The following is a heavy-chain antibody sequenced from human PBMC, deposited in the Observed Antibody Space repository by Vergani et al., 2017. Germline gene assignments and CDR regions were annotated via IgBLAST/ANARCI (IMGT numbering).Heavy chain of an antibody. D-gene: IGHD3-3*01. CDR3: AKDHYDFWSGYPNLSPFDL. CDR2: ISWNSGSI. J-gene: IGHJ2*01. CDR1: GFTFDDYA. Sequence: EVQLVESGGGLVQPGRSLRLSCAASGFTFDDYAMHWVRQAPGKGLEWVSGISWNSGSIGYADSVKGRFTISSENAKNSLYLQMNSLRAEDTALYYCAKDHYDFWSGYPNLSPFDLWGRGTLVTVSS. V-gene: IGHV3-9*01.